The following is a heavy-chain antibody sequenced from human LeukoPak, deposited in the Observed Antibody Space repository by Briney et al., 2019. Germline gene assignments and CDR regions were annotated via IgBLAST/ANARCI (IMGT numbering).Heavy chain of an antibody. V-gene: IGHV2-70*11. CDR2: IDWDDDK. CDR1: GFSLSTSGMC. J-gene: IGHJ3*02. D-gene: IGHD3-22*01. CDR3: ARQYYYDSSGYGDAFDI. Sequence: SGPALVKPTQTLTLTCTFSGFSLSTSGMCVSWIRQPPGKALEWLARIDWDDDKYYSTSLKTRLTISKDTSKNQVVLTMTNMDPVDTATYYCARQYYYDSSGYGDAFDIWGQGTMVTVSS.